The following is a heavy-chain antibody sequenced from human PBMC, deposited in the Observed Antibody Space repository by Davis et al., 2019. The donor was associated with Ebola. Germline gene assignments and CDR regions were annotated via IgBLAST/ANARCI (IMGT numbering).Heavy chain of an antibody. D-gene: IGHD3-3*01. J-gene: IGHJ4*02. CDR3: AKDQIRFSDY. Sequence: LSLTCAASGFTFNNYAMTWVRQAPGKGLEWISLISGDGTNTYYADSVKGRFTISRDNAENTLYLQMNSLRAEDTAVYYCAKDQIRFSDYWGQGTLVTVSS. CDR2: ISGDGTNT. CDR1: GFTFNNYA. V-gene: IGHV3-23*01.